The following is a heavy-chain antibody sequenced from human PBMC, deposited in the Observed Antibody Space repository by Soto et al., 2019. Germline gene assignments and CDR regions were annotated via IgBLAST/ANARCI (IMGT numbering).Heavy chain of an antibody. CDR3: ATRLTTLTTTVVPFDY. V-gene: IGHV1-69*01. CDR2: IIPIFGTA. CDR1: GGTFSSYA. J-gene: IGHJ4*02. D-gene: IGHD4-17*01. Sequence: QVQLVQSGAEVKKPGSSMKVSCKASGGTFSSYAISWVRQAPGQGLEWMGGIIPIFGTANYAQKFQGRVTITADVPTSTGYMELSSLRSEDTAVYYCATRLTTLTTTVVPFDYWGQGTLVTVSS.